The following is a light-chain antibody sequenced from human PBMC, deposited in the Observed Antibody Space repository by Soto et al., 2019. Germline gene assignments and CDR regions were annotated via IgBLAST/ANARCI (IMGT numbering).Light chain of an antibody. CDR3: SSYRTGSRV. V-gene: IGLV2-8*01. CDR2: EVS. Sequence: QPVLTQPPSASGSPGQSVAISCTGTSSDVGGYNYVSWYQQHPGKAPRLIIYEVSERPSGVSNRFSGSKSGNTASLVISGLQAEDEADYYCSSYRTGSRVFGGGTKVTVL. CDR1: SSDVGGYNY. J-gene: IGLJ2*01.